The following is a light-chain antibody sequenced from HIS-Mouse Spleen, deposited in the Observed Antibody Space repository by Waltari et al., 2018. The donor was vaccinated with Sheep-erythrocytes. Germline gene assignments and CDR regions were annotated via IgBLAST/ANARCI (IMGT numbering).Light chain of an antibody. CDR2: DVS. CDR1: SSAVRGSNQ. J-gene: IGLJ1*01. Sequence: QSALTQPRSASGSPGQSVTISSTGTSSAVRGSNQVSWYQQHPGNAPKLIIYDVSKRPSGVPDRFSGSKSGNTASLTISGLQAEDEADYYCCSYAGSYNHVFATGTKVTVL. V-gene: IGLV2-11*01. CDR3: CSYAGSYNHV.